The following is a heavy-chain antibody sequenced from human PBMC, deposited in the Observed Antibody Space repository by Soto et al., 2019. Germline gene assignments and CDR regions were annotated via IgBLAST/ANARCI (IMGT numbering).Heavy chain of an antibody. J-gene: IGHJ5*02. D-gene: IGHD4-17*01. CDR3: ARRPDFRDHGWFDP. CDR1: GGSIISTFYY. CDR2: IHYSGET. V-gene: IGHV4-39*01. Sequence: PSETLSLTCTVSGGSIISTFYYFCCPRQPPWRGLEWIANIHYSGETHYSPSLKSRVAISVDTSKSQFSLTLDSVTAADTAVYYCARRPDFRDHGWFDPWGQGILVTVSS.